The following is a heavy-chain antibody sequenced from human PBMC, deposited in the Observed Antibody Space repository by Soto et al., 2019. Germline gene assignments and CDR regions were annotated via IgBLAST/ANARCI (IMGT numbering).Heavy chain of an antibody. CDR1: GFTFSDYA. CDR2: VSHDGRNT. D-gene: IGHD6-19*01. J-gene: IGHJ4*02. CDR3: AKGGRQWLVTSDFNY. V-gene: IGHV3-30*18. Sequence: VQLVESGGGVVQPGRSLRLSCAASGFTFSDYAMHWVRQAPGKGLEWAAVVSHDGRNTHYADSVKGRFTISRDSSKNTVSLEMTSLRAAATAVYYCAKGGRQWLVTSDFNYWGQGALVTVSS.